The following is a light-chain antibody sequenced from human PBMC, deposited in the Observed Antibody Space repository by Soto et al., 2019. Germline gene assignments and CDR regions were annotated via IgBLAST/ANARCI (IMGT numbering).Light chain of an antibody. CDR1: QSISSY. V-gene: IGKV1-39*01. CDR2: AAS. Sequence: DIQMTQSPSTLSASVGDGVTITCRASQSISSYLNWYQQKPGKAPKLLIYAASSLQSGVPSRFSGSGSGTDFTLTISSLQPEDSATYYCQQSYSTPPTFGGGTKVDI. CDR3: QQSYSTPPT. J-gene: IGKJ4*01.